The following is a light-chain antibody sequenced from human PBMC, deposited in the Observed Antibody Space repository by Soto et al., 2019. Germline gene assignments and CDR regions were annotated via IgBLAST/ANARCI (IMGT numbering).Light chain of an antibody. Sequence: QSVLTQPPSASEAPGQRVTISCSASSSNIGSNYVYWYQQLPGTAPKLLIYRNNQRRSGVPDRFSGSKSGTSVSLAISGLRSEDEANYYCAAWDDSLSGVLFGGGTKLTVL. CDR2: RNN. CDR1: SSNIGSNY. V-gene: IGLV1-47*01. J-gene: IGLJ2*01. CDR3: AAWDDSLSGVL.